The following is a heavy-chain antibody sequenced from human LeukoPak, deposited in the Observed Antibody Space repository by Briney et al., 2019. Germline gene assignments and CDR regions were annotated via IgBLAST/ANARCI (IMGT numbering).Heavy chain of an antibody. V-gene: IGHV3-74*01. Sequence: AGGSLRLSCAASGFAFRNFWMSWVRQAPGKGLVWVSRINSDGSSTNYADSVKGRFTISRDNAKNTLYLQMNSLRAEDTAVYYCARDRDWGQGTLVTVSS. CDR1: GFAFRNFW. CDR3: ARDRD. CDR2: INSDGSST. J-gene: IGHJ4*02.